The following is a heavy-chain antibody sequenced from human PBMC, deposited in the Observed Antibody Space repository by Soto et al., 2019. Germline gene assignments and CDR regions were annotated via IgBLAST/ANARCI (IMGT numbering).Heavy chain of an antibody. V-gene: IGHV1-18*04. D-gene: IGHD3-22*01. J-gene: IGHJ4*02. CDR2: ISGHNGNT. CDR1: GYSFTSYG. Sequence: ASVKVSCKASGYSFTSYGISWVRQAPGQGPEWMGWISGHNGNTNHPQSLQGRVTMTTDTSRNTAYMELRSLRSDDTAVYYCARHRFNYYDDTVYYYFDYWGQGTLVTVS. CDR3: ARHRFNYYDDTVYYYFDY.